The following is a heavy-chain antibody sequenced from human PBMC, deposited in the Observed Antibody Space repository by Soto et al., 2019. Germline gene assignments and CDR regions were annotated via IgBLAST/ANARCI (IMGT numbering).Heavy chain of an antibody. V-gene: IGHV1-69*02. J-gene: IGHJ4*02. CDR1: GGTFSSYT. Sequence: QVQLVQSGAEVKKPGSSVKVSCKASGGTFSSYTISWVRQAPGQGLEWMGRIIPILGIANYAQKFQGRVTITADKYTSTAYMELSSLRSEDTAVYYCARTGGSYYVDYWGQGTLVTVSS. CDR3: ARTGGSYYVDY. D-gene: IGHD1-26*01. CDR2: IIPILGIA.